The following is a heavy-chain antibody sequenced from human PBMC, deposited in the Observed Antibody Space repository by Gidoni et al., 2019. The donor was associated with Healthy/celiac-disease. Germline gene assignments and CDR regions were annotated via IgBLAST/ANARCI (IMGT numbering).Heavy chain of an antibody. CDR3: AKVGLGYCSGGSCYSG. CDR1: GFTFRSYA. D-gene: IGHD2-15*01. V-gene: IGHV3-23*01. Sequence: EVQLLESVGGLVQPGGSLRLSCAASGFTFRSYAMSWVRQAPGKGLEWVSAISGSGGSTYYADSVKGRFTISRDNSKNTLYLQMNSLRAEDTAVYYCAKVGLGYCSGGSCYSGWGQGTLVTVSS. CDR2: ISGSGGST. J-gene: IGHJ4*02.